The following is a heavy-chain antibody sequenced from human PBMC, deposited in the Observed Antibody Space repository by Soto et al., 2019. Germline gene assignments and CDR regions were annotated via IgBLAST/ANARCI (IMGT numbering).Heavy chain of an antibody. D-gene: IGHD5-18*01. CDR1: GYTFTRFG. J-gene: IGHJ4*02. CDR2: ISGNSGNT. V-gene: IGHV1-18*01. CDR3: ARDSVSGASYGYYF. Sequence: ASVKVSCKASGYTFTRFGVSWVRQAPGQGLEWMGWISGNSGNTNYAQQLQGRVTMTPDTSTTTAYMELRSLRSDDTAVYYCARDSVSGASYGYYFWGQGTPVTVSS.